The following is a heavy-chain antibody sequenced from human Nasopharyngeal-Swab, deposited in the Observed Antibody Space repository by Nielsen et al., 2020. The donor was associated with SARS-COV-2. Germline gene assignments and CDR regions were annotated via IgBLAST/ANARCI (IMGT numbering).Heavy chain of an antibody. CDR3: ARGHQYQLLFHYYYYMDV. CDR1: GYTFTSYD. Sequence: ASVKVSCKASGYTFTSYDINWVRQATGQGLEWMGWVNPNSGNTGYAQKFQGRVTMTRNTSISTAYMELSSLRSEDTAVYYCARGHQYQLLFHYYYYMDVWGKGTTVTVSS. V-gene: IGHV1-8*01. CDR2: VNPNSGNT. D-gene: IGHD2-2*01. J-gene: IGHJ6*03.